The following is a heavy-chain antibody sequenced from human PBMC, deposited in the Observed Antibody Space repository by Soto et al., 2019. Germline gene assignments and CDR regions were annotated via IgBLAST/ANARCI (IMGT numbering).Heavy chain of an antibody. CDR3: STNYYDSSGYDNWFDP. CDR1: GFTFGDYA. V-gene: IGHV3-49*03. Sequence: PGGSLRLSCTASGFTFGDYAMSWFRQAPGKGLEWVGFIRSKAYGGTTHYAASVKGRFTISRDDSKSIAYLQMNSLKTVDTAVYYCSTNYYDSSGYDNWFDPWGKGILLTVST. D-gene: IGHD3-22*01. J-gene: IGHJ5*02. CDR2: IRSKAYGGTT.